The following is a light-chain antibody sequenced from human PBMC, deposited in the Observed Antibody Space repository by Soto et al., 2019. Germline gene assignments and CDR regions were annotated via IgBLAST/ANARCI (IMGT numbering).Light chain of an antibody. CDR3: GTWDNTLSAGV. J-gene: IGLJ3*02. V-gene: IGLV1-51*01. CDR2: DSN. CDR1: SSNIGKNF. Sequence: QSVLTQPPSVSAAPGQKVTIFCSGSSSNIGKNFVSWYQQVPGTAPRLLIYDSNKRPSGIPDRFSGSNSDTSATLGITGLQTGDEADYYCGTWDNTLSAGVFGGGTKVTVL.